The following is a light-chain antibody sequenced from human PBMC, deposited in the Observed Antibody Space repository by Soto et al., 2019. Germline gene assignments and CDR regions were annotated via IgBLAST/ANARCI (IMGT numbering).Light chain of an antibody. CDR2: AAS. J-gene: IGKJ4*01. V-gene: IGKV1-39*01. Sequence: DIQMTQSPSSLSASVGDRVIITCRASQSISSYLNWYQQKPGKAPKLLIYAASSLQSGVPSRFSGSGSGTDFTVTISSLQPEDFATYYCQQSYSMPRTFGGGTKVDIK. CDR3: QQSYSMPRT. CDR1: QSISSY.